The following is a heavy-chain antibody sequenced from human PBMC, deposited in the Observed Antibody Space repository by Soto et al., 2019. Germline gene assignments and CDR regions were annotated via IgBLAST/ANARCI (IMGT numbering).Heavy chain of an antibody. J-gene: IGHJ6*02. CDR2: IYYSGST. Sequence: SETLSLTCTVSGGSISSYYWSWIRQPPGKGLEWIGYIYYSGSTNYNPSLKSRVTISVDTSKNQFSLKLSSVTAADTAVYYCARDVDVEGSGSPYGMDVWRQGTTVTVSS. CDR1: GGSISSYY. V-gene: IGHV4-59*01. D-gene: IGHD3-10*01. CDR3: ARDVDVEGSGSPYGMDV.